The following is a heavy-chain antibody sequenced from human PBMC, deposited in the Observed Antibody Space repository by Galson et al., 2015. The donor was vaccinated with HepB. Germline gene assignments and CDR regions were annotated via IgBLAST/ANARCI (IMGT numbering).Heavy chain of an antibody. V-gene: IGHV2-5*02. J-gene: IGHJ3*02. Sequence: PALVKPTQTLTLTCTFSGFSLSTSGVGVGWIRQPPGKALEWLALIYWDDDKRYSPSLKSRLTITKDTSKNQVVLTMTNMDPVDTATYYCARFDSSGYLGPDAFDIWGQGTMVTVSS. CDR1: GFSLSTSGVG. CDR3: ARFDSSGYLGPDAFDI. D-gene: IGHD3-22*01. CDR2: IYWDDDK.